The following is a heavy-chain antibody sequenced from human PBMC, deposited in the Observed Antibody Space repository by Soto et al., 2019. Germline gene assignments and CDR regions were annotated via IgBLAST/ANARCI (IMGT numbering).Heavy chain of an antibody. D-gene: IGHD7-27*01. V-gene: IGHV1-18*01. J-gene: IGHJ4*02. CDR3: ARDSFSDFTGEIDY. CDR1: GYTFTSYG. CDR2: ISACNGNT. Sequence: ASVKVSCKASGYTFTSYGISWVRQAPGQGLEWMGWISACNGNTNYAQKLQDRVTMTTDTSTSTAYMELRSLRSDDTAVYYCARDSFSDFTGEIDYWGQGTLVTVSS.